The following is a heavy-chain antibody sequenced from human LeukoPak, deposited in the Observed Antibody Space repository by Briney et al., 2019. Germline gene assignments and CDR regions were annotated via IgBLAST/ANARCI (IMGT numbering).Heavy chain of an antibody. Sequence: QPGGSLRLSCAASGFTFSSYEMNWVRQAPGKGLEWVSYISSSGSTIYYAYSVKGRFTLSRDNAKNSLCLQMNSLRAEATADYVCAIDYSTFSYYDSSGRHAAFVIWGQGTMVTVSS. CDR1: GFTFSSYE. CDR2: ISSSGSTI. CDR3: AIDYSTFSYYDSSGRHAAFVI. V-gene: IGHV3-48*03. J-gene: IGHJ3*02. D-gene: IGHD3-22*01.